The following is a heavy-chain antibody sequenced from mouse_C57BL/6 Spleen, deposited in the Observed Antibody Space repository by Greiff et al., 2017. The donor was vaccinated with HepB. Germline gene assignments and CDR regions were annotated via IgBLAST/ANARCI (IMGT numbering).Heavy chain of an antibody. J-gene: IGHJ3*01. V-gene: IGHV1-22*01. Sequence: EVQLQQSGPELVKPGASVKMSCKASGYTFTDYNMHWVKQSHGKSLEWIGSINPNNGGTSYNQKFKGKATLTVNKSSSTDYMELRSLTSEDSAVYYCAREGYDDYSAWFAYWGQGTLVTVSA. CDR3: AREGYDDYSAWFAY. CDR1: GYTFTDYN. CDR2: INPNNGGT. D-gene: IGHD2-4*01.